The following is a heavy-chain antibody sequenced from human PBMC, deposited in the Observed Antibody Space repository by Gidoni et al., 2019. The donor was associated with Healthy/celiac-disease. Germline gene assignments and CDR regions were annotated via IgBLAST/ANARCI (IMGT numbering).Heavy chain of an antibody. CDR1: GFTFSSYA. CDR3: AKDLTGAFDI. CDR2: ISGSGGST. J-gene: IGHJ3*02. Sequence: EVQLLESGGGLVQPGGSLRLSCAASGFTFSSYAMSWVRQAPGTGLEWVSAISGSGGSTYYADSVNGRFTISRDKSKNTLYLQMNSLRAEDTAVYYCAKDLTGAFDIWGQGTMVTVSS. V-gene: IGHV3-23*01.